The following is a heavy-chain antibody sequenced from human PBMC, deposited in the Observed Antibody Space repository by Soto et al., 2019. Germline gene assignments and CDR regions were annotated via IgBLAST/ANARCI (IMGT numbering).Heavy chain of an antibody. CDR1: GYTFNNYT. J-gene: IGHJ3*02. CDR3: ARAQEPATILVPFNI. Sequence: QVQLVQSGAEVKKPGSSVKVSCTASGYTFNNYTLTWVRQAPGQGLEWLGRIIPILGIPNYAQSFQGRVPITADESTRKVYMQLSSLRSEDTAIYYCARAQEPATILVPFNIWGQGTMLTVSS. CDR2: IIPILGIP. D-gene: IGHD5-12*01. V-gene: IGHV1-69*02.